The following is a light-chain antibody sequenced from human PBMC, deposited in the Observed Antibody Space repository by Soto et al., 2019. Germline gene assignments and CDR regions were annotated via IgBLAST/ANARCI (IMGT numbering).Light chain of an antibody. CDR1: QSVDSN. V-gene: IGKV3D-15*01. CDR2: GAS. J-gene: IGKJ4*01. CDR3: QQYDNWPLT. Sequence: EIVMTQSPATLSVSPGERATLSCRASQSVDSNLAWYQQKPGQAPRLLIFGASTRATGIPARFSGSGSGTDFTLTISSLQSEDFGLYFCQQYDNWPLTFGGGTKVEI.